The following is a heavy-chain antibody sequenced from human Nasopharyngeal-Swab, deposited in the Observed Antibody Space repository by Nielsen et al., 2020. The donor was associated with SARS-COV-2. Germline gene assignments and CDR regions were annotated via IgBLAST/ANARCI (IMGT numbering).Heavy chain of an antibody. J-gene: IGHJ4*02. V-gene: IGHV3-7*01. D-gene: IGHD1-1*01. CDR1: GFTFSIHW. CDR2: IKEDGSEK. Sequence: GGSLRLSYAASGFTFSIHWMSWVRRAPGKGLEWVAHIKEDGSEKFYVDSVRGRFTISRDNAKNSLYLQMKSLRTEDTAVYYCARVSTGTFDYWGQGTLVAVSS. CDR3: ARVSTGTFDY.